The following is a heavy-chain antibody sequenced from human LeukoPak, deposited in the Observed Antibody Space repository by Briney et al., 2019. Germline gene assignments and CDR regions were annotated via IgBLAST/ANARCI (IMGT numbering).Heavy chain of an antibody. Sequence: PSETLSLTCTVSGGSISSSGYYWGWIRQPPGKGLEWIGSIYYSGSTYYNPSLKSRVTISVDTSKNQFSLKLSSVTAADTAVYYCARDFGAYCGGDCYSKIHWFDPWGQGTLVTVSS. J-gene: IGHJ5*02. CDR3: ARDFGAYCGGDCYSKIHWFDP. D-gene: IGHD2-21*02. CDR1: GGSISSSGYY. V-gene: IGHV4-39*07. CDR2: IYYSGST.